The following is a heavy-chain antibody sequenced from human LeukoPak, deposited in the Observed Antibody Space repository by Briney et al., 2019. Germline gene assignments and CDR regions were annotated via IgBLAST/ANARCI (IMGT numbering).Heavy chain of an antibody. V-gene: IGHV1-69*02. CDR1: GGTFSSYT. CDR3: AINIPPAHCGSTSCYTGDY. CDR2: IIPILGIA. J-gene: IGHJ4*02. Sequence: SVKVSCKASGGTFSSYTISWVRQAPGQGLEWMGRIIPILGIANYAQKFQGRVTITADKSTSTAYMELSSLRSEDTAVYYCAINIPPAHCGSTSCYTGDYWGQGTLVTVSS. D-gene: IGHD2-2*02.